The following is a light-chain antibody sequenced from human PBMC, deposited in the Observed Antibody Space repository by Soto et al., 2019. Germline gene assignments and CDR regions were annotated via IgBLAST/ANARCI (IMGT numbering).Light chain of an antibody. CDR3: QQYGGSPRVT. CDR1: QSVTSNY. CDR2: GAS. J-gene: IGKJ4*01. V-gene: IGKV3-20*01. Sequence: EIVLTQSPGTLSLSPGDRATLSCRASQSVTSNYLAWYQQKPGQATRLLIYGASSRATGIPDRFSGSGSATDFTLTIRRLEPEDVAVYYCQQYGGSPRVTFGGGTKVEMK.